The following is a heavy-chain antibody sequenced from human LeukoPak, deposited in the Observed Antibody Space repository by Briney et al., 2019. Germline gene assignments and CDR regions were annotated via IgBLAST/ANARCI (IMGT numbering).Heavy chain of an antibody. D-gene: IGHD6-13*01. CDR2: IKRKSDGGRT. V-gene: IGHV3-15*01. CDR1: GFTCSNAW. CDR3: TTAGYSRYA. J-gene: IGHJ4*02. Sequence: GGSLRLSCTASGFTCSNAWMSWFRQAPGKGLEWVGRIKRKSDGGRTDYAAPLKGRFTVSRDDSKNTLYLQMNSLKTEDTAVYYCTTAGYSRYAGGQGTLVTVSS.